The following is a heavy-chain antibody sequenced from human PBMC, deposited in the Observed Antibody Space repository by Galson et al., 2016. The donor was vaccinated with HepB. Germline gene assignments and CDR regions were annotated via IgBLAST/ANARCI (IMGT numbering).Heavy chain of an antibody. CDR2: IYPSGDTT. D-gene: IGHD2-2*01. J-gene: IGHJ4*02. CDR1: GYTITSYY. CDR3: VREGLPEVKYFDY. Sequence: QSGAEVKDPGASVTVSCTASGYTITSYYMHWVRQAPGQGLEWMGVIYPSGDTTNYSQRFRGRVTMTRDTSTNTVYMELSSLRSEDTAVYYCVREGLPEVKYFDYWGQGTLVTVSS. V-gene: IGHV1-46*01.